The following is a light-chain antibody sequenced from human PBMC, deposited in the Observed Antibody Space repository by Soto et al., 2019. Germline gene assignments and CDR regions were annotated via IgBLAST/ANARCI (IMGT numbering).Light chain of an antibody. CDR1: QSVLYSSNNKNY. CDR3: QQYYSTPWT. Sequence: DIVMTQSPDSLAVSLGERATINCKSSQSVLYSSNNKNYLAWYQQKPGQPPKLLIYWASTRESGVPDRFSGSGSRKDFTLTISSLQAEDVAVYYCQQYYSTPWTFGQGTKVEIK. J-gene: IGKJ1*01. CDR2: WAS. V-gene: IGKV4-1*01.